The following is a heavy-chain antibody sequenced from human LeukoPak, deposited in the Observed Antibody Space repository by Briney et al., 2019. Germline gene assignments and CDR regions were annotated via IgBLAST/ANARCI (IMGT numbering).Heavy chain of an antibody. CDR2: IKSKTDGGTT. Sequence: GGSLRLSCAASGFTFSNAWMSWVRQAPGKGLEWVGRIKSKTDGGTTDYAAPVKGRFTFSRDDSKNTLYLQMSSLKTEDTAVYFCAHRNTSMVRVDYWGQGTLVTVSS. D-gene: IGHD5-18*01. V-gene: IGHV3-15*01. CDR3: AHRNTSMVRVDY. CDR1: GFTFSNAW. J-gene: IGHJ4*02.